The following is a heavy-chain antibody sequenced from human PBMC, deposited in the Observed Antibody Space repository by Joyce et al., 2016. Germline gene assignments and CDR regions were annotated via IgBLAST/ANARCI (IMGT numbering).Heavy chain of an antibody. D-gene: IGHD3-10*01. J-gene: IGHJ6*02. V-gene: IGHV4-30-2*01. CDR2: IYHSERT. Sequence: QMQLQESGPGLVKPSQTLSLTCAVSGGSVSSGGYSWTWIRQPPGKGLEWIGHIYHSERTYYNPSLQSRVTMSVDRSKNQFSRKLRSVTAADTAVYYCARAYGSGSYSYYYGMDVWGQGTTVTVSS. CDR1: GGSVSSGGYS. CDR3: ARAYGSGSYSYYYGMDV.